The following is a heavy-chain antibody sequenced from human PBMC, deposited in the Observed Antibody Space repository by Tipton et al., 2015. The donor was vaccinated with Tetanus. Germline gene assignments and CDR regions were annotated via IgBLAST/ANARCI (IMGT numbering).Heavy chain of an antibody. J-gene: IGHJ3*02. CDR1: GFIFSSYT. D-gene: IGHD4-23*01. Sequence: SLRLSCEVSGFIFSSYTMNWVRQAPGKGPEWVSSISSTSSYIYYADSVKGRFTISRDNAKNSLYLQMDSLRAEDTAVYYCAGTRDYGGNQDAFDIWGQGTLVNVSS. V-gene: IGHV3-21*01. CDR2: ISSTSSYI. CDR3: AGTRDYGGNQDAFDI.